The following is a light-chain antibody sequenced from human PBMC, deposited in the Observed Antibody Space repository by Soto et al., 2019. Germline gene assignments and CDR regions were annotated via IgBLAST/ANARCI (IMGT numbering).Light chain of an antibody. CDR1: QSVSTNF. CDR3: QQYGRTSWT. V-gene: IGKV3-20*01. CDR2: GAS. Sequence: EIVLMQAAGALLLSPGEGATLSCRASQSVSTNFFAWYQQKPGQAPRLLIYGASTRATGIPDRFSGSGSGTDFTLTISRLEPEDFAVYYCQQYGRTSWTFGQGTKVDIK. J-gene: IGKJ1*01.